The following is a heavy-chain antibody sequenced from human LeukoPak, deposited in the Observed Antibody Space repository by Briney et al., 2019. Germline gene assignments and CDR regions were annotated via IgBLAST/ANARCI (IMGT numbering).Heavy chain of an antibody. Sequence: GGSLRLSCAASGFTFSSYWMHWVRQAPGKGLVWVSRINSDGSSTSYADSVKGRFTISRDNSKNTLYLQMNSLRAEDTAVYYCARGSEYYDFWSGYYYFDYWGQGTLVTVSS. CDR2: INSDGSST. CDR1: GFTFSSYW. J-gene: IGHJ4*02. V-gene: IGHV3-74*01. D-gene: IGHD3-3*01. CDR3: ARGSEYYDFWSGYYYFDY.